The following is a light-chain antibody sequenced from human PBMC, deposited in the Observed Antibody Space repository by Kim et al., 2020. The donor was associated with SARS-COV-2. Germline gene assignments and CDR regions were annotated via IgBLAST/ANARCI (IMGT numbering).Light chain of an antibody. CDR3: QQNGNSPVT. J-gene: IGKJ5*01. Sequence: SPGERAPLSCRATQSITNNYLAWFQQRPGQAPRLLIYGASRRATGIPDRFSGSGSGTDFTLTISRLEPEDFAVYYCQQNGNSPVTFGRGTRLEIK. CDR1: QSITNNY. CDR2: GAS. V-gene: IGKV3-20*01.